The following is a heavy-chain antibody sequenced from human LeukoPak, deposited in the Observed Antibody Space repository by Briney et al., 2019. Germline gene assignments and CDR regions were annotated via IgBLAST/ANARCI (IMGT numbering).Heavy chain of an antibody. Sequence: GGSLRLSCAVSGFTFNTHSMNWVRQAPGKGLEWVSSISSSSSYIYYADSVKGRFTISRDNAKNSLYLQMNGLRAEDTAVYYCARGGVEEMATIHPWGQGTLVTVSS. J-gene: IGHJ5*02. CDR3: ARGGVEEMATIHP. CDR1: GFTFNTHS. D-gene: IGHD5-24*01. CDR2: ISSSSSYI. V-gene: IGHV3-21*01.